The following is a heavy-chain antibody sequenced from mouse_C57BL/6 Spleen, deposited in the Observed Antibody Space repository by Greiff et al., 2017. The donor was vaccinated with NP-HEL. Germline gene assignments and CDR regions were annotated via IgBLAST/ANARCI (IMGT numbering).Heavy chain of an antibody. CDR1: GYTFTSYW. CDR2: IDPNSGGT. V-gene: IGHV1-72*01. Sequence: VQLQQPGAELVKPGASVKLSCKASGYTFTSYWMHWVKQRPGRGLEWIGRIDPNSGGTKYNEKFKSKATLTVDKPSSTAYMQLSSLTSEDSAVYYCARSGSSSRLDFDVWGTGTTVTVSS. CDR3: ARSGSSSRLDFDV. D-gene: IGHD1-1*01. J-gene: IGHJ1*03.